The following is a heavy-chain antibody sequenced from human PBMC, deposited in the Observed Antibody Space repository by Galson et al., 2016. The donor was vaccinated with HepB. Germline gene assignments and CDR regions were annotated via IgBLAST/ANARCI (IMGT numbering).Heavy chain of an antibody. V-gene: IGHV2-5*05. CDR3: ARVVVITTLTFYWHLDL. CDR1: GFSLSTSGVG. D-gene: IGHD3-22*01. Sequence: PALVKPTQTLTLTCTFSGFSLSTSGVGVGWIRQPPGKALEWLALLYWDDDKRYGPSLKSRLTITKDTSKNQVVLTMTNIDPVDTATYYCARVVVITTLTFYWHLDLWGRGTLVTVSS. J-gene: IGHJ2*01. CDR2: LYWDDDK.